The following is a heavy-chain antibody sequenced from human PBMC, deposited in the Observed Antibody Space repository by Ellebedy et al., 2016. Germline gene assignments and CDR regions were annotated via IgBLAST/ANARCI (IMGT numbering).Heavy chain of an antibody. D-gene: IGHD6-19*01. V-gene: IGHV3-7*01. CDR3: ATDLHPLTSGWGY. CDR2: IKEDGSFK. J-gene: IGHJ4*02. Sequence: GESLKISCAASGFTFNNYWMYWVRQAPGKGLEWVASIKEDGSFKQYVDSVRGRFTISRDNAKNSVYLQMNVLRVEDKGVYYCATDLHPLTSGWGYWGQGTLVTVSS. CDR1: GFTFNNYW.